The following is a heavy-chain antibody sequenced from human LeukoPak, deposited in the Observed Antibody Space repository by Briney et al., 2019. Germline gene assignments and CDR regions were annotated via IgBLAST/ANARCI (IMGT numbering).Heavy chain of an antibody. J-gene: IGHJ4*02. CDR1: GASVSSGDHY. V-gene: IGHV4-30-4*01. Sequence: PSETLSLTCTVSGASVSSGDHYWSWIRRPPGKGLQWIGYIFYSANTYYNPSLKSRATISADTSKNQFSLKLSSVTAADTATYYCVTHLSGEGVYWGQGTLVTVSS. CDR2: IFYSANT. CDR3: VTHLSGEGVY. D-gene: IGHD3-10*01.